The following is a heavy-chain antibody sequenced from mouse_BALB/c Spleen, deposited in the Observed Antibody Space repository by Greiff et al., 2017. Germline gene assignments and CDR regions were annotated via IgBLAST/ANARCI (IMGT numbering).Heavy chain of an antibody. Sequence: VQLQQSGPDLVAPSQSLSITCTVSGFSLTSYGVHWVRQPPGKGLEWLVVIWSDGSTTYNSALKSRLSISKDNTKSQVFLKMNSLQTDDTAMYYCARHYYSSFYVMDYWGQGTSVTVSA. CDR1: GFSLTSYG. CDR2: IWSDGST. V-gene: IGHV2-6-2*01. J-gene: IGHJ4*01. CDR3: ARHYYSSFYVMDY. D-gene: IGHD1-1*01.